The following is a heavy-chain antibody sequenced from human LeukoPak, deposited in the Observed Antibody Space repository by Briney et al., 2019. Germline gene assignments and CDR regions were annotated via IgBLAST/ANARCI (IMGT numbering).Heavy chain of an antibody. Sequence: GGSLRLSCAASGFTFSSYSMNWVRQAPGKGLEWLSYISTSSSTIYYADSVRGRFTISRDNAKNSLYLQINSLRAEDTAVYYCVKAIWVAATSSWFCLDYWGQGTLVTVSS. J-gene: IGHJ4*02. CDR3: VKAIWVAATSSWFCLDY. CDR1: GFTFSSYS. CDR2: ISTSSSTI. D-gene: IGHD3-10*01. V-gene: IGHV3-48*01.